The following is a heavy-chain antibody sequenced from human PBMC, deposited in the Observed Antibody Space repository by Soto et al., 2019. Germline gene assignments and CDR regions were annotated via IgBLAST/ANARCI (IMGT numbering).Heavy chain of an antibody. Sequence: HPGGSLRLSCAASGFTFSSYAMHWVRQAPGKGLEWVAVISYDGSNKYYADSVKGRFTISRDNSKNTLYLQMNSLRAEDTAVYYCARDRIQLWHSYYYYGMDVWGQGTTVTVSS. V-gene: IGHV3-30-3*01. CDR1: GFTFSSYA. J-gene: IGHJ6*02. CDR2: ISYDGSNK. D-gene: IGHD5-18*01. CDR3: ARDRIQLWHSYYYYGMDV.